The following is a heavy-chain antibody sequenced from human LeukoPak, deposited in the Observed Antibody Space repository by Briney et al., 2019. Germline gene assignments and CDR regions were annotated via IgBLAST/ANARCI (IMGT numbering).Heavy chain of an antibody. Sequence: GGSLRLSCAASGFTFSSYGMHWVRQAPGKGLEWVAVISYDGSNKYYADSVKGRFTISRDNAKNTLYLQMNSLRAEDTAVYYCARDRGYCGGDCYSDAFDIWGQGTMVTVSS. D-gene: IGHD2-21*01. V-gene: IGHV3-30*03. CDR1: GFTFSSYG. CDR2: ISYDGSNK. CDR3: ARDRGYCGGDCYSDAFDI. J-gene: IGHJ3*02.